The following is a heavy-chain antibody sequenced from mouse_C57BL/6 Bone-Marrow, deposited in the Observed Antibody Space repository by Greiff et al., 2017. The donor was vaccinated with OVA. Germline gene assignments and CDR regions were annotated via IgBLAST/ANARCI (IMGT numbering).Heavy chain of an antibody. J-gene: IGHJ1*03. Sequence: QVQLQQSGPGILQPSQTLSLTCSFSGFSLSTFGMGVGWIRPPSGKGLEWLAHIWWDDDKYYNPALKSRLTISKDTSKNQVFLKTANVDTADTATYYCARAITTVVARYFDVWGTGTTVTVSS. CDR2: IWWDDDK. V-gene: IGHV8-8*01. CDR3: ARAITTVVARYFDV. D-gene: IGHD1-1*01. CDR1: GFSLSTFGMG.